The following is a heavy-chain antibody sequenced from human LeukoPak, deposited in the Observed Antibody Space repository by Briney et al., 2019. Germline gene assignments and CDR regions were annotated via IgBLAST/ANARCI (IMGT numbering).Heavy chain of an antibody. V-gene: IGHV3-30*18. J-gene: IGHJ4*02. CDR2: ISYDGTNK. CDR3: AKELTPSNYFDY. CDR1: GFTFSSSG. Sequence: GGSLRLSCAASGFTFSSSGMHWVRQAPGKGLEWVAVISYDGTNKFYADSVKGRFTISRDNSKNTVYLQMKSLRLEDTAVYYCAKELTPSNYFDYWGQGTLVTVSS. D-gene: IGHD3-9*01.